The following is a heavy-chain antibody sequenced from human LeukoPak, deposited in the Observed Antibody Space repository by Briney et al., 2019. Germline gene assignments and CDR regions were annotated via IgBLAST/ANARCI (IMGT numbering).Heavy chain of an antibody. CDR2: IRSKANSYAT. V-gene: IGHV3-73*01. CDR1: GFTFSGSA. D-gene: IGHD2-15*01. CDR3: ARDLCSGGSCLDY. Sequence: GGSLRLSCAASGFTFSGSAMHWVRQASGKGLEWVGRIRSKANSYATAYAASVKGRFTISRDDSKNTAYLQMNSLRAEDTAVYYCARDLCSGGSCLDYWGQGTLVTVSS. J-gene: IGHJ4*02.